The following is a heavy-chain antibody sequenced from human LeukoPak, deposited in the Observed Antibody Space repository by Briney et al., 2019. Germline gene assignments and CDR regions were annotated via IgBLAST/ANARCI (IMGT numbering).Heavy chain of an antibody. D-gene: IGHD4-11*01. CDR2: INQDGSEK. Sequence: GGSLRLSCAASGFTFSNYWMSWVRQAPGKGLEWVANINQDGSEKYYVDSVRGRFTISRDNAENSLYLQMNSLRAEDTAVYYCARTWMYSNYFRGQGTLVTVSS. V-gene: IGHV3-7*03. J-gene: IGHJ4*02. CDR3: ARTWMYSNYF. CDR1: GFTFSNYW.